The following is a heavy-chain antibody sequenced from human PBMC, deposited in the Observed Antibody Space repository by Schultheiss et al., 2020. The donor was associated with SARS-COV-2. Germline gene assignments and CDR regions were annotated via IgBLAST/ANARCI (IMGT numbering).Heavy chain of an antibody. CDR3: ARDPSWGSGYYY. D-gene: IGHD3-22*01. V-gene: IGHV1-69*04. J-gene: IGHJ4*02. CDR2: IIPILGIA. CDR1: GGTFSSYA. Sequence: SVKVSCKASGGTFSSYAISWVRQAPGQGLEWMGRIIPILGIANYAQKFQGRVTITADKSTSTAYMEMSSLRSEDTAVYYCARDPSWGSGYYYWGQGTLVTVSS.